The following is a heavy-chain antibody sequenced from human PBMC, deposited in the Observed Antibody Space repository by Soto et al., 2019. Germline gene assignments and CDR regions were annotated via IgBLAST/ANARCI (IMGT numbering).Heavy chain of an antibody. CDR3: ARHKLELRQSRFDY. CDR1: GGTFSSYA. J-gene: IGHJ4*02. Sequence: QVQLVQSGAEVKKPGSSVKVSCKASGGTFSSYAISWVRQAPGQGLEWLGGIIPIFGTANYAQKFKGRVTITADESTSTAYMGLSSLRSEDTAVYYCARHKLELRQSRFDYWGQGTLVTVSS. D-gene: IGHD1-7*01. V-gene: IGHV1-69*01. CDR2: IIPIFGTA.